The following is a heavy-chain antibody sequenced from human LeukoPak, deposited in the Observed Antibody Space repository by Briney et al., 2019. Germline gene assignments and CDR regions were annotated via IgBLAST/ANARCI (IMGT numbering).Heavy chain of an antibody. CDR2: ITPSGRTM. V-gene: IGHV3-48*03. CDR1: GFTFSSYE. J-gene: IGHJ4*02. D-gene: IGHD3-10*01. Sequence: GGSLRLSCAASGFTFSSYEMNWVRQAPGKGLEWISDITPSGRTMSYADSVKGRFTISRDDSKKTLYLQMNGLRPEDTAVYYCAKDGGYYFGSNNYEPSVPDYWGQGTMVTVSS. CDR3: AKDGGYYFGSNNYEPSVPDY.